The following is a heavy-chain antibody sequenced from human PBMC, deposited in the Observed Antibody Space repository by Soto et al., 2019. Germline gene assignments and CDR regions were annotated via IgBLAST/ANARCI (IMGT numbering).Heavy chain of an antibody. V-gene: IGHV1-69*12. Sequence: QVQLVQSGAEVKKPGSSVKVSCKASGGTFSNYAISWVRQAPGQGREWMGGIIPIFGTANYAQKFQGRVSITADESTSTAYMELSSLRSEDTAVYYCAREEDCSGGSCYWTWGQGTLDTVSS. CDR2: IIPIFGTA. D-gene: IGHD2-15*01. CDR1: GGTFSNYA. CDR3: AREEDCSGGSCYWT. J-gene: IGHJ5*02.